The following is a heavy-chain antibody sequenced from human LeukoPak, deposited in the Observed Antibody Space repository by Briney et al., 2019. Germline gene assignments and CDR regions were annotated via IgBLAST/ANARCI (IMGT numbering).Heavy chain of an antibody. CDR1: GGSFSGYY. CDR2: IYYSGST. D-gene: IGHD3-10*02. J-gene: IGHJ6*03. Sequence: SETLSLTCAVYGGSFSGYYWSWIRQPPGKGLEWIGTIYYSGSTYYNPSLKSRVTISVDSSKNQFSLRLSSVTAADTAVYYCARSLRVRGVPDYMDVWGKGTTVIISS. V-gene: IGHV4-34*01. CDR3: ARSLRVRGVPDYMDV.